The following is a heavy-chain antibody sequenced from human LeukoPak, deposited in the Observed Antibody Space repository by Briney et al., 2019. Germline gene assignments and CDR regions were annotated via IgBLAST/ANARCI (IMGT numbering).Heavy chain of an antibody. CDR2: ISYDGSNK. Sequence: GGSLRLTCAASGFTFSSYAMHWVRQAPGKGLEWVAVISYDGSNKYYADSVKGRFTISRDNSKNTLYLQMNSLRAEDTAVYYCASSALRYFDWFPNYYYYGMDVWGQGTTVTVSS. D-gene: IGHD3-9*01. CDR3: ASSALRYFDWFPNYYYYGMDV. CDR1: GFTFSSYA. J-gene: IGHJ6*02. V-gene: IGHV3-30-3*01.